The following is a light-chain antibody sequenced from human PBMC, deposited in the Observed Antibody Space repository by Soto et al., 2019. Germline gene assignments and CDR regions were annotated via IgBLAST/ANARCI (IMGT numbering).Light chain of an antibody. CDR3: QQYGSSPTLT. V-gene: IGKV3-20*01. J-gene: IGKJ4*01. CDR2: GAS. CDR1: QSVSSY. Sequence: NGFTPSPANLFLFSGEKTTLSCRAGQSVSSYLPWYQQKPGQAPRLLFYGASSRATGIPDRFSGSGSGTDFPLTISRLEPEDLAVYSGQQYGSSPTLTFGGGTKV.